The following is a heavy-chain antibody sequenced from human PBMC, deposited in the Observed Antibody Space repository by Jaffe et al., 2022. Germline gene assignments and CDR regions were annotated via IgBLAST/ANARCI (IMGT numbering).Heavy chain of an antibody. Sequence: QVQLQESGPGLVKPSETLSLTCTVSGGSVSSGSYYWSWIRQPPGKGLEWMGYIYYSGSTNYNPSLKSRVTISGDTSKNQFSLKLTSVTAADTAVYYCARDRDTRLDYAFGIWGQGTMVTVSS. CDR2: IYYSGST. D-gene: IGHD2-21*01. CDR3: ARDRDTRLDYAFGI. J-gene: IGHJ3*02. V-gene: IGHV4-61*01. CDR1: GGSVSSGSYY.